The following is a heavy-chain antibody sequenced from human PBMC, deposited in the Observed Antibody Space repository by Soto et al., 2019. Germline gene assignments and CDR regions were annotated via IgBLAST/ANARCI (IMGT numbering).Heavy chain of an antibody. Sequence: QVQLQESGPELVKPSATLSLTCTISGASISSLYWSWVRQPPGKGLEWIGYIHYSGSTNYNPTLKSPFPILVDTSKNQFSLRLSSVTAADTAVYYCARGGWSIDVWGQGTTVTVSS. V-gene: IGHV4-59*11. CDR1: GASISSLY. CDR3: ARGGWSIDV. J-gene: IGHJ6*01. CDR2: IHYSGST. D-gene: IGHD2-15*01.